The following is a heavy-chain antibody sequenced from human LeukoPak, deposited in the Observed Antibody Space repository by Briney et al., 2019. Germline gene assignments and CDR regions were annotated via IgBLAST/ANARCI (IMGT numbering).Heavy chain of an antibody. J-gene: IGHJ4*02. CDR1: GGSISSSSYY. V-gene: IGHV4-39*01. CDR3: ARYPPSY. CDR2: IYYSGST. Sequence: SETLSLTCTVSGGSISSSSYYWGWIRQPPGKGLGWIGSIYYSGSTYYNPSLKSRVTISVDTSKNQFSLKLSSVTAADTAVYYCARYPPSYWGQGTLVTVSS.